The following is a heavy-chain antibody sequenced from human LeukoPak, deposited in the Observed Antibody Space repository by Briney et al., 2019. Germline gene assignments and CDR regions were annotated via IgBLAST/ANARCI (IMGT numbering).Heavy chain of an antibody. CDR3: ARHAAVRYDFWSDYYAWFDP. Sequence: GESLKISCQGSGYGFTTYWIGWVRQMPGKGLEWMGIIYPGDSDTRYSPSFQGQVTISADKSISTAYLQWSSLKASDTAMYYCARHAAVRYDFWSDYYAWFDPWGQGTLVTVSS. V-gene: IGHV5-51*01. CDR1: GYGFTTYW. CDR2: IYPGDSDT. D-gene: IGHD3-3*01. J-gene: IGHJ5*02.